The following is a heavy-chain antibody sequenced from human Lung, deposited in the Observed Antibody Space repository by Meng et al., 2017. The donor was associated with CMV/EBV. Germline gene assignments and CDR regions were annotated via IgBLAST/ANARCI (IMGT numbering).Heavy chain of an antibody. D-gene: IGHD5-24*01. CDR2: IYTSGST. Sequence: QLQEPGPGLVKPSGSLSLTCTVSGGSISIYYWSWIRQPAGKGLEWIGRIYTSGSTNYNPSLKSRVTMSVDTSKNQSSLKLSSVTAADTAVYYCARGSRDEAFQHWGPGTLVTVSS. J-gene: IGHJ1*01. V-gene: IGHV4-4*07. CDR1: GGSISIYY. CDR3: ARGSRDEAFQH.